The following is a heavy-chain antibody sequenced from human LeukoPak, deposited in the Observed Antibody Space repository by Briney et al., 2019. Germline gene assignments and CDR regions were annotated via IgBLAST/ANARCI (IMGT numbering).Heavy chain of an antibody. CDR3: ARDSGHYYGHDY. D-gene: IGHD3-22*01. CDR1: GGSPRSYY. CDR2: IYYSGST. J-gene: IGHJ4*02. Sequence: SETLSLTCTVSGGSPRSYYWSWIRQPPGKGLEWIGYIYYSGSTNYNPSLKSRVTISVNTSKNQFSLKLSSVTAADTAVYYCARDSGHYYGHDYWGQGTLVTVSS. V-gene: IGHV4-59*01.